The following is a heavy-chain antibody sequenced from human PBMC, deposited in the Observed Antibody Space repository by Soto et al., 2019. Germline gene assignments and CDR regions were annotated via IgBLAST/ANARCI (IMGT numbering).Heavy chain of an antibody. Sequence: ASVKVSCKASGYTFTSYGISWVRQAPGQGLEWMGWISAYNGNTNYAQKLQGRVTMTTDTATSTAYMELRSLRSDDTAVYYCAIALVVEEDNCYDSWGQGILLSVSS. CDR1: GYTFTSYG. D-gene: IGHD2-15*01. CDR2: ISAYNGNT. J-gene: IGHJ5*01. CDR3: AIALVVEEDNCYDS. V-gene: IGHV1-18*01.